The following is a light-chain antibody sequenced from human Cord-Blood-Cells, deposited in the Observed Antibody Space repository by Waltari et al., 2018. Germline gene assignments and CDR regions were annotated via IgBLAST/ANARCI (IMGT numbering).Light chain of an antibody. CDR1: QSVSSN. CDR2: GAS. CDR3: QQYNNWPPFT. J-gene: IGKJ3*01. Sequence: GERATLSCRASQSVSSNLAWYQQKPGQAPRLLIYGASTRATGIPARFSGSGSGTEFTLTISSLQSEDFAVYYCQQYNNWPPFTFGPGTKVDIK. V-gene: IGKV3D-15*01.